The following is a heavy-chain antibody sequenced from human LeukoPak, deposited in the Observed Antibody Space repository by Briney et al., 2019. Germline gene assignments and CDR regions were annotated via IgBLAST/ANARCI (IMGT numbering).Heavy chain of an antibody. J-gene: IGHJ4*02. CDR2: ISSSSSYI. V-gene: IGHV3-21*01. D-gene: IGHD3-10*01. CDR3: AREPYGSGSYDGY. CDR1: GFTFSSYS. Sequence: GGSLRLSCAASGFTFSSYSMNWVRQAPGKGLEWVSSISSSSSYIYYADSVKGRFTISRDNAKNSLYLQMNSLRAEDTAVYYCAREPYGSGSYDGYWGQGTLVTVSS.